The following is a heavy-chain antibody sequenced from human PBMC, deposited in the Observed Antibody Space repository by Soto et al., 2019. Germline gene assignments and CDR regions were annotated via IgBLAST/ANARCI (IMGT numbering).Heavy chain of an antibody. V-gene: IGHV3-23*01. CDR2: ISGSGGST. CDR3: SISMAAGTWSDDGMDG. CDR1: GVTFSSYD. Sequence: EVQLLESGGGLVQPGGSLRLSCESSGVTFSSYDMSWVRQAPGKGLEWVSAISGSGGSTSYADSGKGRFTISRDNSKNTLDLQMNSLTAEDTAVHYCSISMAAGTWSDDGMDGWGHGTTVTVSS. J-gene: IGHJ6*02. D-gene: IGHD6-13*01.